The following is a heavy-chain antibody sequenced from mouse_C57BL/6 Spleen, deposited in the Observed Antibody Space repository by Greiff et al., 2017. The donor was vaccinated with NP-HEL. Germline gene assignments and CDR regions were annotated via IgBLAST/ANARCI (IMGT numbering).Heavy chain of an antibody. V-gene: IGHV5-17*01. D-gene: IGHD1-1*02. J-gene: IGHJ3*01. CDR1: GFTFSDYG. Sequence: EVQVVESGGGLVKPGGSLKLSCAASGFTFSDYGMHWVRQAPEKGLEWVAYISSGSSTIYYADTVKGRFTISRDNAKNTLFRQMTSLRSEDTAMYYCARRLFFAYWGQGTLVTVSA. CDR3: ARRLFFAY. CDR2: ISSGSSTI.